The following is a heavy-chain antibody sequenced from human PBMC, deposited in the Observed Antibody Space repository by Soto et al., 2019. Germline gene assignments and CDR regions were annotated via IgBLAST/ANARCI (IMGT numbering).Heavy chain of an antibody. J-gene: IGHJ4*02. CDR2: IYYSGST. CDR3: VRDRVRSRGSPPWQGYYFDD. D-gene: IGHD1-26*01. V-gene: IGHV4-59*01. CDR1: GSAISSYY. Sequence: DTLSPTFTVSGSAISSYYSSGIRQPPGKGLEWIGYIYYSGSTNYNPSLKSRVTISVDTTKNQFSLKLSSVTAAETAVYYWVRDRVRSRGSPPWQGYYFDDWGQGTLVTVSS.